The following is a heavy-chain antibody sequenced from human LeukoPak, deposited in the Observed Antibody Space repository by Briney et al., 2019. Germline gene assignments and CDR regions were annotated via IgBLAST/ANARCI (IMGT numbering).Heavy chain of an antibody. D-gene: IGHD6-19*01. CDR1: GFTVSSNY. Sequence: PGGSLRLSCARSGFTVSSNYMSWVRQPAGKGLEWVSVLYSGGATFYADSVKGRFTISRDTSKNTLYLQMNDLRADDTAVYYCTKLKGWYGEGFFDYWGQGTLVTVSS. V-gene: IGHV3-53*01. CDR2: LYSGGAT. J-gene: IGHJ4*02. CDR3: TKLKGWYGEGFFDY.